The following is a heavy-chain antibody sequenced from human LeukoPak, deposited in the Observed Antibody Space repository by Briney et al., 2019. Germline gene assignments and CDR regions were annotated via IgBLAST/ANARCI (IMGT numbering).Heavy chain of an antibody. CDR2: IYTSGST. CDR3: ARGVDCSSTSCYTFDY. CDR1: GGSISSYY. D-gene: IGHD2-2*01. J-gene: IGHJ4*02. Sequence: SETLSLTCSVSGGSISSYYWSWIRQPAGKGLEWIGRIYTSGSTNYNPSHKSRVTMSVDTSKNQFSLKLSSVTAADTAVYYCARGVDCSSTSCYTFDYWGQGTLVTVSS. V-gene: IGHV4-4*07.